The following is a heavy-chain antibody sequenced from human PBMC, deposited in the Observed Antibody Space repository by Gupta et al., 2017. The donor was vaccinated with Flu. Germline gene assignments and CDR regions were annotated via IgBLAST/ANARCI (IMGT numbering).Heavy chain of an antibody. CDR3: AREARDTVMVSDY. J-gene: IGHJ4*02. V-gene: IGHV3-48*03. CDR1: GFSLSSYE. CDR2: IGRSGRTI. Sequence: EMQLVESGGGLVQPGGPLRLSCAASGFSLSSYEMIWVRQAPGKGLEWVSYIGRSGRTIYNADSVKGRFTISRDNARNSLYLQMNSLRAEDTAVYYCAREARDTVMVSDYWGQGTLVTVSS. D-gene: IGHD5-18*01.